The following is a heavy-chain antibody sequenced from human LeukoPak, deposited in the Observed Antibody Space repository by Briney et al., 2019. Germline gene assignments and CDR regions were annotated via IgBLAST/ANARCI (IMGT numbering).Heavy chain of an antibody. CDR1: GFTFRNYW. CDR3: ARWGNDYSQFDS. V-gene: IGHV3-23*01. J-gene: IGHJ4*02. Sequence: GGSLRLSCAASGFTFRNYWMSWVRQAPGKGLEWVSVVSGSGDNTNYADSVKGRFTISRDNSKNTLFLQMNSLRTEDTAVYFCARWGNDYSQFDSWGQGTLVTVS. D-gene: IGHD4-11*01. CDR2: VSGSGDNT.